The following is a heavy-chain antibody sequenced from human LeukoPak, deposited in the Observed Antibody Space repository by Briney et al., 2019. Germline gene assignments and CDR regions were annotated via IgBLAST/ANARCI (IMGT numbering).Heavy chain of an antibody. J-gene: IGHJ4*02. Sequence: ASVKVSCKASGYTFTDYYMHWVRQAPGQGLEWMGWINSNSGGTNYARKFQGRVTMTRDTSISTAYMELSSLRSDDTAVYYCARVVVPAGGGVVDYWGQGTLVTVSS. CDR1: GYTFTDYY. D-gene: IGHD3-16*01. V-gene: IGHV1-2*02. CDR2: INSNSGGT. CDR3: ARVVVPAGGGVVDY.